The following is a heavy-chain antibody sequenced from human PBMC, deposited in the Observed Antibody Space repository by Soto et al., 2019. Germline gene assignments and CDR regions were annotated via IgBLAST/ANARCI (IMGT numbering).Heavy chain of an antibody. J-gene: IGHJ4*02. V-gene: IGHV1-24*01. CDR1: GYTLTELS. CDR2: FDPEDGET. Sequence: ASVKVSCKVSGYTLTELSMHWVRQAPGKGLEWMGGFDPEDGETIYAQKFQGRVTMTEDTSTDTAYMELSSLRSEDTAVYYCASVGGSVENYDFWSGLYYFDYWGQGTLVTVSS. CDR3: ASVGGSVENYDFWSGLYYFDY. D-gene: IGHD3-3*01.